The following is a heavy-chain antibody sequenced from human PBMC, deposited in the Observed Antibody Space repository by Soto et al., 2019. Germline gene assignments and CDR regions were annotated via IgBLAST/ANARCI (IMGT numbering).Heavy chain of an antibody. J-gene: IGHJ6*02. CDR1: GVSISSGPYS. Sequence: SETLSLTFTVTGVSISSGPYSNGWIRQTPGEGLEWIGTYYYSESTYYNPSLESRVTISVDTSKNQFSLKVTSVTVADTAVYYCARLGGYCSSSSCYGYYGMDVWGQGTTVTVSS. CDR2: YYYSEST. CDR3: ARLGGYCSSSSCYGYYGMDV. D-gene: IGHD2-2*01. V-gene: IGHV4-39*01.